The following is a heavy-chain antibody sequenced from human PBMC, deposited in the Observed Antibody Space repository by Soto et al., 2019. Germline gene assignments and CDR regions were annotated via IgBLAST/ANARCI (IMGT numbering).Heavy chain of an antibody. J-gene: IGHJ4*02. D-gene: IGHD2-15*01. CDR1: GGTFSTYT. V-gene: IGHV1-69*02. CDR2: IIPIPGIA. CDR3: ASSSTVVVAATEAVDY. Sequence: QVQLVQSGAEVKKPGASVKVSCRASGGTFSTYTISWVRQAPGQGLEWMGRIIPIPGIANYAQKFQGRVTITAAKSTSTAYMELSSLTSEDTAVYYWASSSTVVVAATEAVDYWGQGTLVTVSS.